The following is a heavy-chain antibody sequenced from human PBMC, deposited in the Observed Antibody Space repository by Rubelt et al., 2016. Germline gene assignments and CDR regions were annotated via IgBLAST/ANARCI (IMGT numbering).Heavy chain of an antibody. CDR3: ARRDGYNWDDAFDI. CDR1: GGTFSSYG. CDR2: ISAYNGNT. J-gene: IGHJ3*02. V-gene: IGHV1-18*01. D-gene: IGHD5-24*01. Sequence: QVQLVQSGAEVKKPGSSVKVSCKASGGTFSSYGISWVRQAPGQGLEWMGWISAYNGNTNYAQKRQGRVTMTPDTSTSTAYMELRSLRSDDTAVYYCARRDGYNWDDAFDIWGQGTMVTVSS.